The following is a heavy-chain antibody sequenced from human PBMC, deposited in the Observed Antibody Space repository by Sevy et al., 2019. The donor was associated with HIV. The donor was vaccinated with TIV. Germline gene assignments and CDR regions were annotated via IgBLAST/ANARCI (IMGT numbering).Heavy chain of an antibody. CDR3: ARETGSSHFDY. J-gene: IGHJ4*02. V-gene: IGHV3-7*01. D-gene: IGHD3-10*01. Sequence: GGSLRLSCAASGFTFSKYWMSWVSQAPGKGLEWVANINQDGSEKYYVDSVKGRFTISRDNGKNSLYLQMNSLRAEDTAVYYCARETGSSHFDYWGQGTLVTVSS. CDR2: INQDGSEK. CDR1: GFTFSKYW.